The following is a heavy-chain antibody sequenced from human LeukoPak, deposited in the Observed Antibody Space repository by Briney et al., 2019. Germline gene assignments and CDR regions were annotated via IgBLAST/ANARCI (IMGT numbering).Heavy chain of an antibody. J-gene: IGHJ3*02. CDR1: GFSFSNYW. CDR3: ARGSTARQAFDI. CDR2: INSDGSST. V-gene: IGHV3-74*01. Sequence: GGSLRLSCAASGFSFSNYWMHWVRQAPGKGLVWVSRINSDGSSTSYADSVKGRFTISRDNAKNTLYLQMNSLRAEDTAVYYCARGSTARQAFDIWGQGTMVTVSS. D-gene: IGHD6-25*01.